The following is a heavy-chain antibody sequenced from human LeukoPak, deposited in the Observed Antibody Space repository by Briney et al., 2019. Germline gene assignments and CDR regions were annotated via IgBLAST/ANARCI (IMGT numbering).Heavy chain of an antibody. CDR3: ARGPPGRVYDITKRGLFDP. Sequence: ASVKVSCKASGYTFTSYGISWVRQAPGQGLEWMGWISAYNGNTNYAQKLQGRVTMTMDTSTSTVYMELSSLRSEDTAMYYCARGPPGRVYDITKRGLFDPWGQGTLVTVSS. D-gene: IGHD3-22*01. CDR1: GYTFTSYG. V-gene: IGHV1-18*01. J-gene: IGHJ5*02. CDR2: ISAYNGNT.